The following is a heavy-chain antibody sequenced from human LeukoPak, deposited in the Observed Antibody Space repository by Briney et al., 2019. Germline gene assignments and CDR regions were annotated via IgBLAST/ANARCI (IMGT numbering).Heavy chain of an antibody. Sequence: GGSLRLSCAASGFTFSNYAMTWVRQAPGKGLEWVSAISGSGGTTYYADSVKGRFTISRDNSKNTLYLQMNSLRAEDTAVYYCAKTALAVAGIVPVESELDYWGQGTLVTVSS. J-gene: IGHJ4*02. CDR2: ISGSGGTT. D-gene: IGHD6-19*01. CDR1: GFTFSNYA. CDR3: AKTALAVAGIVPVESELDY. V-gene: IGHV3-23*01.